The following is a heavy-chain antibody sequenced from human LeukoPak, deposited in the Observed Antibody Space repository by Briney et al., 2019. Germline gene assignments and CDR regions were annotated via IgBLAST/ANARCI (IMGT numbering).Heavy chain of an antibody. D-gene: IGHD1-1*01. CDR2: IYYSGST. J-gene: IGHJ6*02. CDR1: GGSFSGYY. V-gene: IGHV4-31*11. CDR3: ARVANWNDDYYGMDV. Sequence: PSETLSLTCAVYGGSFSGYYWSWIRQHPGKGLEWIGYIYYSGSTYYNPSLKSRVTISVDTSKNQFSLKLSSVTAADTAVYYCARVANWNDDYYGMDVWGQGTTVTVSS.